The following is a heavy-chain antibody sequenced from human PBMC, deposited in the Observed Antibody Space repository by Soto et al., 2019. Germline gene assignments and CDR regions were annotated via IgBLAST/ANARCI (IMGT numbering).Heavy chain of an antibody. V-gene: IGHV3-23*01. CDR3: AKEQPQGVAAADHRTFEH. Sequence: PGGSLRLSCAASGFTFSSYAMSWVRQAPGKGLEWVSAISGSGGSTYYADSVKGRFTISRDNSKNTLYLQMNSLRAEDTAVYYCAKEQPQGVAAADHRTFEHWGQGTLVTVPS. CDR2: ISGSGGST. CDR1: GFTFSSYA. J-gene: IGHJ4*02. D-gene: IGHD6-13*01.